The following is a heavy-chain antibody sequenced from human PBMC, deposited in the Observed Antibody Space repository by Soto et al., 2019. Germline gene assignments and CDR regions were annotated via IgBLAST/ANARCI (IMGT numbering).Heavy chain of an antibody. CDR3: ARAPSLIVGATLGIDY. Sequence: QVQLVESGGGVVQPGRSLRLSCAASGFTFSSYGMHWVRQAPGKGLEWVAVIWYDGSNKYYADSVKGRFTISRDNSKNTLYLQMNSLRAEDTAVYYCARAPSLIVGATLGIDYWGQGILVTVSS. V-gene: IGHV3-33*01. CDR1: GFTFSSYG. D-gene: IGHD1-26*01. CDR2: IWYDGSNK. J-gene: IGHJ4*02.